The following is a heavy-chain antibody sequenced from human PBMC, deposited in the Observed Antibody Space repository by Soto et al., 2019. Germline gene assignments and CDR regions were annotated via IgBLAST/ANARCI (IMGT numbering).Heavy chain of an antibody. J-gene: IGHJ4*02. Sequence: ASVKVSCKASGYTFTSYYMHWVRQAPGQGLEWMGIINPSGGSTSYAQKFQGRVTMTRDTSTSTVYMELSSLRSEDTAVYYCARDFPGYSSSWQEFDYWGQGTLVTSPQ. V-gene: IGHV1-46*01. CDR1: GYTFTSYY. CDR2: INPSGGST. D-gene: IGHD6-13*01. CDR3: ARDFPGYSSSWQEFDY.